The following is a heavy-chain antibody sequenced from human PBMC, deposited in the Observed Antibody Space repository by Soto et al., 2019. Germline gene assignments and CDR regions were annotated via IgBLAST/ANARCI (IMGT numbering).Heavy chain of an antibody. Sequence: SETLSLTCTVSGGSVSSGSYYWSWIRQPPGKGLEWIGYIYYSGSTNYNPSLKSRLTISIDTSKNQFSLRLNSVTAADTAVYYCARDTVAGRFDSWGQGTLVTVSS. CDR2: IYYSGST. CDR3: ARDTVAGRFDS. V-gene: IGHV4-61*01. D-gene: IGHD6-19*01. CDR1: GGSVSSGSYY. J-gene: IGHJ4*02.